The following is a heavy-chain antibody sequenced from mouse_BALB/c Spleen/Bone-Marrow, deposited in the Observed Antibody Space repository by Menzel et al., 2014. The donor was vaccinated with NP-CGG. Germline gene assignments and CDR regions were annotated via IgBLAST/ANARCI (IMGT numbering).Heavy chain of an antibody. CDR3: TDSYYYACLYFDY. J-gene: IGHJ2*01. CDR1: GFNIKDTY. Sequence: EVQLQQSGAELVKPGASVKLSCTASGFNIKDTYLHWVKQRPEQGLEWIGRIDPANGNTEYDPKFQGKATITADTSSNTAYLQLSSLASEDTAVYYCTDSYYYACLYFDYWGQGTPLPVSS. D-gene: IGHD1-1*01. V-gene: IGHV14-3*02. CDR2: IDPANGNT.